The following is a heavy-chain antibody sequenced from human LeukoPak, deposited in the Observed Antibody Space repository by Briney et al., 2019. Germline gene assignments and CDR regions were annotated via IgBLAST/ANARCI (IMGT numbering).Heavy chain of an antibody. V-gene: IGHV3-30*18. CDR3: AKEEIVGATTPY. Sequence: GGSLRLSCAASGFTFSSYGMHWVRQAPGKGLEWVAVISYDGSNKYYADSVKGRFTISRDNSKNTLYLQMNSLRAEDTAVYYCAKEEIVGATTPYWGQGTLVTVSS. J-gene: IGHJ4*02. CDR2: ISYDGSNK. CDR1: GFTFSSYG. D-gene: IGHD1-26*01.